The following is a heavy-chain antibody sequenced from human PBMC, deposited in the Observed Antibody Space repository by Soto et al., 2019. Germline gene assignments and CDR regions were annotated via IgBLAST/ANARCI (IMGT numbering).Heavy chain of an antibody. CDR1: GFIFSDYG. D-gene: IGHD6-19*01. CDR3: AREGALAGSQDF. J-gene: IGHJ4*02. Sequence: GGSLRLSCAASGFIFSDYGIHWVRQAPGKGLEWVAIIWFDGSNKYYADSVRGRFTVSRDNSNNTVYLQMHSLRVEDTAVYYCAREGALAGSQDFWGLGTLVTVSS. CDR2: IWFDGSNK. V-gene: IGHV3-33*01.